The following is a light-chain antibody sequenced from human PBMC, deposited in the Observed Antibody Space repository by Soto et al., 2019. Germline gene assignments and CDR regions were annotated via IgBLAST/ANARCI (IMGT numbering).Light chain of an antibody. J-gene: IGLJ3*02. CDR1: SSDVGAYNY. CDR3: SSYTTSSTVV. CDR2: DVS. V-gene: IGLV2-14*03. Sequence: QSALTQPASVSGSPGQSITISCTGTSSDVGAYNYVSWYQHHPGKAPKFLIYDVSNRPSGVSDRFSGSKSGNTASLSISGLQPEDEAVYYCSSYTTSSTVVFGGGTKVTV.